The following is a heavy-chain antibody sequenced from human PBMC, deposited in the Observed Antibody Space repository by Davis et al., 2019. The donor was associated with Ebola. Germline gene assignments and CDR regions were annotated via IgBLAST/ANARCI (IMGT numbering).Heavy chain of an antibody. Sequence: AASVKVSCKASGYTFTSYGISWVRQAPGQGLEWMGMINPNDGRTIYAQKFQGRVTVTRDTSTTTVYMDLSSLRSEDTAVYYCARGTDWIDAYAFDIWGQGTMVTVSS. V-gene: IGHV1-46*01. CDR3: ARGTDWIDAYAFDI. D-gene: IGHD2-21*01. CDR1: GYTFTSYG. CDR2: INPNDGRT. J-gene: IGHJ3*02.